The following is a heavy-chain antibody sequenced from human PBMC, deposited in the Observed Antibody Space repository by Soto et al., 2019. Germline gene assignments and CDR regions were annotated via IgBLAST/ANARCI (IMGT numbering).Heavy chain of an antibody. J-gene: IGHJ4*02. Sequence: QVQLVESGGGVVQPGRSLRLSCAASGFTFSSYAMHWVRQAPGKGLEWVAVISYDGSNKYYADSVKGRFTISRDNSKNTLYLQMTSLRAEDTAVYYCARGGSGYVPTDYWGQGTLVTVSS. CDR3: ARGGSGYVPTDY. D-gene: IGHD5-12*01. CDR2: ISYDGSNK. V-gene: IGHV3-30-3*01. CDR1: GFTFSSYA.